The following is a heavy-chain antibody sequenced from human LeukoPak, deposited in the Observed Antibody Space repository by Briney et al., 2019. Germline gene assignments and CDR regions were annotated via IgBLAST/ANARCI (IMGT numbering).Heavy chain of an antibody. CDR1: VYTFTGYY. CDR2: INPNSGGT. J-gene: IGHJ6*02. CDR3: ARVGVVHYGMDV. Sequence: GASVKVSCKASVYTFTGYYMHWVRQAPGQGLEWMGWINPNSGGTNYAQKFQGRVTMTRDTPISTAYMELSRLRSDDTAVYYCARVGVVHYGMDVWGQGTTVTVSS. D-gene: IGHD3-10*01. V-gene: IGHV1-2*02.